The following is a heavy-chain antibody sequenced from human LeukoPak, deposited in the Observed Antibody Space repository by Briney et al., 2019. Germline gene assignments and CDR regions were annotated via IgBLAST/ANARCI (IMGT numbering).Heavy chain of an antibody. V-gene: IGHV4-31*11. D-gene: IGHD2-21*02. CDR1: GDSVTSGGYF. CDR2: ISNSGTT. J-gene: IGHJ3*02. Sequence: SETLSLTCAVCGDSVTSGGYFWTWILQLPGKGLEWIGSISNSGTTSYNPSLKSRVSISLDTSNNHFSLRLGSVTAADTAVYYCARDVVVTSSPDAFDIWGPGTMVILSS. CDR3: ARDVVVTSSPDAFDI.